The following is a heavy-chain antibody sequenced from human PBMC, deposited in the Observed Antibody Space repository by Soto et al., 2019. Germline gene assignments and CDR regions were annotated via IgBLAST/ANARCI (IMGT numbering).Heavy chain of an antibody. V-gene: IGHV3-33*01. D-gene: IGHD2-2*01. Sequence: QVQLVESGGGVVQPGRSLRLSCAASGFTFSSYGMHWVRQAPGKGLEWVAVIWYDGSNKYYADSVKGRFTISRDNSKNTLYLQMNSLRAEDTAVYYCARSQLLSLYYFDYWGQGTLVTVSS. J-gene: IGHJ4*02. CDR1: GFTFSSYG. CDR2: IWYDGSNK. CDR3: ARSQLLSLYYFDY.